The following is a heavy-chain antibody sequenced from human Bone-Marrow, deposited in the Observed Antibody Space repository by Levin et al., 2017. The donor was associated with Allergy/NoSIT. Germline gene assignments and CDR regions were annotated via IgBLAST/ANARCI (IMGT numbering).Heavy chain of an antibody. CDR3: ARTLGYCSGDSCYFYFDY. Sequence: SETLSLTCAVSGSSISSDYYWGWIRQPPGEGLEWIGNIYHSGSTYYNPSLKSRFTISVDTSKNQFSLKVTSVTAADPAVYYCARTLGYCSGDSCYFYFDYWGRGTLVTVSS. V-gene: IGHV4-38-2*01. CDR1: GSSISSDYY. CDR2: IYHSGST. J-gene: IGHJ4*02. D-gene: IGHD2-15*01.